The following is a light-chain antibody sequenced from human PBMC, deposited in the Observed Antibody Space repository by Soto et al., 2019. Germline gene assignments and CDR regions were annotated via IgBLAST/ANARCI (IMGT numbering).Light chain of an antibody. Sequence: EIVLSQSPRPLSLSPGEKATLSCRASQRVSSNYLAWYQQKPGQAPRLLIYGASSRTTGIPDRFSGSGSGTDFTLTISRLEPEDFAVYYCQQYGSSPITFGQGTRLEIK. CDR3: QQYGSSPIT. V-gene: IGKV3-20*01. CDR1: QRVSSNY. CDR2: GAS. J-gene: IGKJ5*01.